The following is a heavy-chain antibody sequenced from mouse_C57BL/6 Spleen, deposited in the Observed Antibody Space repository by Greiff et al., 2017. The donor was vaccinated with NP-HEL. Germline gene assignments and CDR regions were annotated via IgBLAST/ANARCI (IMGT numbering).Heavy chain of an antibody. J-gene: IGHJ3*01. CDR2: IYTGDGDA. CDR1: GYAFSSSW. V-gene: IGHV1-82*01. CDR3: ASSTWYAY. Sequence: QVKLQQSGPELVKPGAAVTISCKASGYAFSSSWMNWVKQRPGKGLEWIGRIYTGDGDADYNGQLKGKATMTAAKSSSTAFLQLSSPTSEYSAVYFCASSTWYAYWGQATLVTVSA. D-gene: IGHD2-1*01.